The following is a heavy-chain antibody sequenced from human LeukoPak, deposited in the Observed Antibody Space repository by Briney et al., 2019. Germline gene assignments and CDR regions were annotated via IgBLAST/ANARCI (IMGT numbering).Heavy chain of an antibody. CDR2: IYHSGST. J-gene: IGHJ4*02. Sequence: SQTLSLTCAVSGGSISSGGYSWSWIRQPPGKGLEWIGYIYHSGSTYYNPSLKSRVTISVDRSKNQFSLKLSSVTAADTAVYYCARSSADLEAFDYWGQGTLVTVS. CDR1: GGSISSGGYS. CDR3: ARSSADLEAFDY. V-gene: IGHV4-30-2*01. D-gene: IGHD3-3*01.